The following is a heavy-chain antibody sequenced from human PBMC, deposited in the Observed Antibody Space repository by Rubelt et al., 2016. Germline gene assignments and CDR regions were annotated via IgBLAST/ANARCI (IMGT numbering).Heavy chain of an antibody. V-gene: IGHV3-48*01. J-gene: IGHJ4*02. CDR1: GFTFSNSW. CDR3: ARSYSGYNPY. Sequence: EVQLVESGGGLVQPGRSLRLSCAASGFTFSNSWMSWVRQAPGKGLEWVSYLSSSSSTIYYADSVKGRFTISRDNAKNSLYLQMNSLRAEDTAVYYCARSYSGYNPYWGQGTLVTVSS. D-gene: IGHD5-12*01. CDR2: LSSSSSTI.